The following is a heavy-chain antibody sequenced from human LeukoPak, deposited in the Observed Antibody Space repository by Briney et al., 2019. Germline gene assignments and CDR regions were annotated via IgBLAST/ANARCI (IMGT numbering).Heavy chain of an antibody. V-gene: IGHV3-30*18. J-gene: IGHJ3*02. D-gene: IGHD3-22*01. Sequence: GGSLRLSCAASGFTFSSYGMHWVRQAPGKGLEWVAVISYDGSNKYYADSVKGRFTISRDNSKNTLYLQMNSLRAEDTAVYYCAKPRRMYDSSGYNAFDIWGQGTMVTVSS. CDR2: ISYDGSNK. CDR1: GFTFSSYG. CDR3: AKPRRMYDSSGYNAFDI.